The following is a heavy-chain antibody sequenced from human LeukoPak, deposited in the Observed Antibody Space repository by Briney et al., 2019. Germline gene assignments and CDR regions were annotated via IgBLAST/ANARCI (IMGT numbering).Heavy chain of an antibody. CDR1: GGSFSDYY. CDR3: ARGPYSSGWYPSRGMDV. J-gene: IGHJ6*02. Sequence: SETLSLTCAVYGGSFSDYYWSWIRQPPGKGLEWIGEINHSGSTNYNPSLKSRVTISVDTSKNQFSLKLSSVTAADTAVYYCARGPYSSGWYPSRGMDVWGQGTTVTVSS. V-gene: IGHV4-34*01. CDR2: INHSGST. D-gene: IGHD6-19*01.